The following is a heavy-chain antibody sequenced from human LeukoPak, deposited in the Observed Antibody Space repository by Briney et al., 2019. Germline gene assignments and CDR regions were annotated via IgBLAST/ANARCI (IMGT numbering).Heavy chain of an antibody. Sequence: GSLRLSCAASGFTISSYGMSWVRQAPGKGLEWVSAISGSGGSTYYADSVKGRFTISRDNSKNTLCLQMNSLRAEDTAVYYCAKDPYYDILTGYDFWGQGTLVTVSS. J-gene: IGHJ4*02. D-gene: IGHD3-9*01. CDR1: GFTISSYG. CDR3: AKDPYYDILTGYDF. CDR2: ISGSGGST. V-gene: IGHV3-23*01.